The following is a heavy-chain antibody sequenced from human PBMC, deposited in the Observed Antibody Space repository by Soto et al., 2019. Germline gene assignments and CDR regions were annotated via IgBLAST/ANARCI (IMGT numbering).Heavy chain of an antibody. CDR2: MYSRGNT. D-gene: IGHD3-22*01. Sequence: QLQLQESGPGLVKPSETLSLTCTVSAGSISRSNYYWGWIRQPPGKGLEWIGSMYSRGNTYYNPSLKRRVPLTVDTSKNQFSLKLTSVTAADTAVYYCARQPYDSSGYYYGAWGQGTLVTVSS. J-gene: IGHJ5*02. V-gene: IGHV4-39*01. CDR3: ARQPYDSSGYYYGA. CDR1: AGSISRSNYY.